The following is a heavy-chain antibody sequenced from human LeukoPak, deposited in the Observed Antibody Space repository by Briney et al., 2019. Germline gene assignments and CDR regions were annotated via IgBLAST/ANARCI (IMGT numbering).Heavy chain of an antibody. J-gene: IGHJ3*02. D-gene: IGHD3-10*01. CDR1: GYTFTDYY. CDR2: INPKSHGT. CDR3: ARGRLRGPDAFDI. V-gene: IGHV1-2*02. Sequence: ASVKVSCKASGYTFTDYYLHWVRQAPGDGLEWMGWINPKSHGTKYEQKLQGRLTMTRDTSISTAYMELSRLRADDTAVYYCARGRLRGPDAFDIWGQGTMVTVSS.